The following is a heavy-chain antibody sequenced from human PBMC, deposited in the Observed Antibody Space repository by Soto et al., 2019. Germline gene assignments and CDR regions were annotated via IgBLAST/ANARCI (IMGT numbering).Heavy chain of an antibody. Sequence: EVQLLESGGGLVQPGGSLRLSCAASGFTFSSYAMSWVRQAPGKGLEWVSVIYSGGNTYYADSVKGRITISRDNSKNTVYLQMNSLRAEDTAAYYCARVPVSGCSSSSCLNWYFDLWGRGTLVTVSS. CDR1: GFTFSSYA. D-gene: IGHD2-2*01. CDR2: IYSGGNT. V-gene: IGHV3-23*03. CDR3: ARVPVSGCSSSSCLNWYFDL. J-gene: IGHJ2*01.